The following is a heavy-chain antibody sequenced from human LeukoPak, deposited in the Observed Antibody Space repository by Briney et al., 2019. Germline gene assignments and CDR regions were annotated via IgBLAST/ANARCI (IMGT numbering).Heavy chain of an antibody. Sequence: GGSLRLSCVASGFPFSSYWMTWVRQAPGKGLEWVANINQDGSKKSYVDSVKGRFTISRDNAKNSLYLQMNSLRAEDTAIYYCTRVGYIDEGIDYWGQGTLVTVSS. CDR2: INQDGSKK. CDR1: GFPFSSYW. J-gene: IGHJ4*02. V-gene: IGHV3-7*04. D-gene: IGHD5-24*01. CDR3: TRVGYIDEGIDY.